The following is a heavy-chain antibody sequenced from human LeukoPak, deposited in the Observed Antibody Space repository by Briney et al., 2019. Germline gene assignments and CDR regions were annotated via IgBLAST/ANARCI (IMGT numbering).Heavy chain of an antibody. J-gene: IGHJ4*02. D-gene: IGHD2-21*02. CDR2: LNHSGST. CDR3: ARGRTANFDY. CDR1: GGSFSGYY. V-gene: IGHV4-34*01. Sequence: SETLSLTCAVYGGSFSGYYWSWISQPPGKGLEWIGELNHSGSTNYNPSLKSRVTKSGDTSKNQCSLKLSSVTAADTAVYYCARGRTANFDYWGQGTLVTVSS.